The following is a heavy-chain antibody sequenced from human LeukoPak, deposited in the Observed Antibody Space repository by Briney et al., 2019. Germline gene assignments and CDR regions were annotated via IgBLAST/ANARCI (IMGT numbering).Heavy chain of an antibody. CDR3: AGSKELRGDWFDP. D-gene: IGHD1-26*01. CDR2: ISSSGSTI. V-gene: IGHV3-48*03. J-gene: IGHJ5*02. Sequence: GGSLRLSCAASGFTFSSYEMNWVRQAPGKGLEGVSYISSSGSTIYYADSVKGRFTISRDNAKNSLYLQMNSLRAEDTAVYYCAGSKELRGDWFDPWGQGTLVTVSS. CDR1: GFTFSSYE.